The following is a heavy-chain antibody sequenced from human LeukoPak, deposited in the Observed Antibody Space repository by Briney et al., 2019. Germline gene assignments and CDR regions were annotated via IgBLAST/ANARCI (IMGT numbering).Heavy chain of an antibody. CDR3: ARAIVVVPAAIPMGFDP. CDR1: GGTFSSYA. J-gene: IGHJ5*02. D-gene: IGHD2-2*02. Sequence: GASVKVSCKASGGTFSSYAISWVRRAPGQGLEWMGGIIPIFGTANYAQKFQGRVTITTDESTSTAYMELSSLRSEDTAVYFCARAIVVVPAAIPMGFDPWGQGTLVTVSS. V-gene: IGHV1-69*05. CDR2: IIPIFGTA.